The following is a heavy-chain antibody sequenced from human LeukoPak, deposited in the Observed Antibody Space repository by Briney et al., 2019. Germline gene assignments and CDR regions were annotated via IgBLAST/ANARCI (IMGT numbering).Heavy chain of an antibody. J-gene: IGHJ4*02. CDR2: INSDGSST. CDR1: EFTFSSYW. CDR3: ARTFRQWLVGGIDY. D-gene: IGHD6-19*01. V-gene: IGHV3-74*01. Sequence: PGGSLRLSCAASEFTFSSYWMHWVRQAPGKGLVWVSRINSDGSSTSYADSVKGRFTISRDNAKNTLYLQMNSLRAEDTAVYYCARTFRQWLVGGIDYWGQGTLVTVSS.